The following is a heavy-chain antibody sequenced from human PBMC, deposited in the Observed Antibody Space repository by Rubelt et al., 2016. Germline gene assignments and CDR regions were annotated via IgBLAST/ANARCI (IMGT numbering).Heavy chain of an antibody. D-gene: IGHD6-19*01. CDR3: GCLAXXFD. V-gene: IGHV4-59*01. CDR2: IHYSGST. J-gene: IGHJ2*01. Sequence: LVRPSETLSLTCTVSGGSMSNFWWSWIRQPPGKGLERMANIHYSGSTIYNPSLKSLVTISLDASKNLFPLVSCENXXSXXXSXXVGCLAXXFD. CDR1: GGSMSNFW.